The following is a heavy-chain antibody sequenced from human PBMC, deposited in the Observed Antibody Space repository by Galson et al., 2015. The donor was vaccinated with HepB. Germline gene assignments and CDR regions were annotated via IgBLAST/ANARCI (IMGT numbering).Heavy chain of an antibody. D-gene: IGHD3-10*01. CDR3: AREVDGYSSGSYFDY. J-gene: IGHJ4*02. CDR1: GFIFSSYS. CDR2: ISSSSNYI. Sequence: SLRLSCAASGFIFSSYSMNWVRRAPGKGLEWVSSISSSSNYIYYADSVKGRFTISRDNAENSLYLQMNSLRAEDTALYYCAREVDGYSSGSYFDYWGQGTLVTVSS. V-gene: IGHV3-21*01.